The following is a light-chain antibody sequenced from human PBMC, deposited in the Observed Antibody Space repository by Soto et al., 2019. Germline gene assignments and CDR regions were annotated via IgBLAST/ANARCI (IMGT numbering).Light chain of an antibody. CDR3: QQYNNWPYT. CDR1: QSVGSN. J-gene: IGKJ2*01. V-gene: IGKV3-15*01. Sequence: EIVMTQPPATLSVSPGERATLSCRASQSVGSNLAWYQQRPGQAPRPLIYGASTRAIGIPPRFSGSGSGTEFTLTISSLQSEDFAVYYCQQYNNWPYTFGRGTKVDIK. CDR2: GAS.